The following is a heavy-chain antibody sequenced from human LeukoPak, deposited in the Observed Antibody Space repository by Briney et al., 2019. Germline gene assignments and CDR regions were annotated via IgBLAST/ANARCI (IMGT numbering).Heavy chain of an antibody. CDR2: IYPRDGST. V-gene: IGHV1-46*01. Sequence: ASVKVSCKASGYTFTSNYIHWVRQAPGQGLEWMGMIYPRDGSTSYAQKFQGRVTVTRDTSTSTVHMELSGLRSEDTAVYYCARGERIAVAGKDFDYWGQGTLVTVSS. D-gene: IGHD6-19*01. CDR3: ARGERIAVAGKDFDY. J-gene: IGHJ4*02. CDR1: GYTFTSNY.